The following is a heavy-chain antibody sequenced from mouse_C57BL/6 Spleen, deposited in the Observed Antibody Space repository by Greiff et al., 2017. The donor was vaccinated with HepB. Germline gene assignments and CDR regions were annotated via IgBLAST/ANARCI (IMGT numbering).Heavy chain of an antibody. D-gene: IGHD2-3*01. CDR1: GFSLTSYG. V-gene: IGHV2-5*01. Sequence: VQRVESGPGLVQPSQSLSITCTVSGFSLTSYGVHWVRQSPGKGLEWLGVIWRGGSTDYNAAFMSRLSITKDNSKSQVFFKMNSLQADDTAIYYSAKGGYDGYYVDYDIDYWGQGTSVTVSS. CDR3: AKGGYDGYYVDYDIDY. J-gene: IGHJ4*01. CDR2: IWRGGST.